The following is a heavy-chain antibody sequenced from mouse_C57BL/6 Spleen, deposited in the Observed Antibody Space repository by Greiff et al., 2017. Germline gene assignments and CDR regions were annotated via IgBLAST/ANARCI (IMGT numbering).Heavy chain of an antibody. V-gene: IGHV14-3*01. D-gene: IGHD2-1*01. CDR3: AFIYYGNSYAMGC. J-gene: IGHJ4*01. CDR1: GFNIKNTY. CDR2: IDPANGNT. Sequence: EVQLQQSVAELVRPGASVKLSCTASGFNIKNTYMHWVKQRPEQGLEWIGMIDPANGNTKYAPKFQGKATIAADTSSNTAYLQLSSLTSEDTAIYYCAFIYYGNSYAMGCWGQGTSVTVST.